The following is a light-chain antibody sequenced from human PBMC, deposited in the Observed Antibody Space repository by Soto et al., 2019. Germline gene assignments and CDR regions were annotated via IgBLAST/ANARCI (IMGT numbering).Light chain of an antibody. CDR2: AAS. CDR3: QQYGSSTWT. V-gene: IGKV3-20*01. Sequence: EIVLTQSPGTLSLSPGERATLSCRASQSVTSSYLAWYQQKPGQARRLLIYAASSRATGIPDRFSGSGSGTDFTLTISRLELEDFAVYYCQQYGSSTWTFGQGTKVDIK. J-gene: IGKJ1*01. CDR1: QSVTSSY.